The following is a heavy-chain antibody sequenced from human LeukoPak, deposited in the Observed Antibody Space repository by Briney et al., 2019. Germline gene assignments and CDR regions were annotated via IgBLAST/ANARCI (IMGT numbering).Heavy chain of an antibody. D-gene: IGHD6-6*01. CDR1: GYTLTELS. J-gene: IGHJ4*02. V-gene: IGHV1-2*02. CDR2: INPNSGGT. Sequence: VASVKVSCKVSGYTLTELSMHWVRQAPGQGLEWMGWINPNSGGTNYAQKFQGRVTMTRDTSISTAYMELSRLRSDDTAVYYCARDTSIAARRVDYWGQGTLVTVSS. CDR3: ARDTSIAARRVDY.